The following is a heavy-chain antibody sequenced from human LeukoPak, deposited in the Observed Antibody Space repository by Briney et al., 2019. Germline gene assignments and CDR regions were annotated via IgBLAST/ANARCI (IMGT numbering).Heavy chain of an antibody. J-gene: IGHJ4*02. D-gene: IGHD3-3*01. Sequence: GGSLRLSCAASGFTFSSYSMNWVRQAPGKGLEWVSSISSSSSYIYYADSVKGRFTISRDNAKNSLYLQMNSLRAEDTAVYYCARDPTPHYDFWSGYSFLDYWGQGTLVTVSS. CDR1: GFTFSSYS. CDR3: ARDPTPHYDFWSGYSFLDY. CDR2: ISSSSSYI. V-gene: IGHV3-21*01.